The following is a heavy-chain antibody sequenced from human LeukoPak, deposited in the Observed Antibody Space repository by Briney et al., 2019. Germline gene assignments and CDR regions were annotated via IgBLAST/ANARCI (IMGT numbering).Heavy chain of an antibody. CDR1: GFTVSSNY. V-gene: IGHV3-23*01. CDR2: ISNNGGYT. Sequence: GGSLRLSCAASGFTVSSNYINWVRQAPGKGLEWVSAISNNGGYTYYADSVQGRFTISRDNSKSTLCLQMNSLRAEDTAVYYCAKISLVFDYWGQGTLVTVSS. J-gene: IGHJ4*02. CDR3: AKISLVFDY.